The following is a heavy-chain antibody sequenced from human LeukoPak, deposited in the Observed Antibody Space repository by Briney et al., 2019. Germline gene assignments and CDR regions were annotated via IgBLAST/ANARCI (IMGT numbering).Heavy chain of an antibody. V-gene: IGHV3-30*02. D-gene: IGHD3-3*01. Sequence: GGSLRLSCAASGFTFSSYGMHWVRQAPGKGLEWVAFIRYDGSNKYYADSVKGRFTISRDNSKNTLYLQMNSLRAEDTAVYYCVKDGRDFWSGYLLGFDAFDIWGQGTMVTVSS. CDR1: GFTFSSYG. CDR3: VKDGRDFWSGYLLGFDAFDI. J-gene: IGHJ3*02. CDR2: IRYDGSNK.